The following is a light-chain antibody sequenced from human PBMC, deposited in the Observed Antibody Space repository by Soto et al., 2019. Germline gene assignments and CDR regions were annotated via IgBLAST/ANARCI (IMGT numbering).Light chain of an antibody. Sequence: IQMKLSPSTLSAAVGGRVLITCRASQSISSWLAWYQQKPGKAPKLLIYAASTLQSGVPSRFSGSGSGTEFTLTISGLLPEDFAAYHCQQPYTLPFTFGQGTLLEIK. J-gene: IGKJ5*01. CDR1: QSISSW. CDR3: QQPYTLPFT. V-gene: IGKV1-5*01. CDR2: AAS.